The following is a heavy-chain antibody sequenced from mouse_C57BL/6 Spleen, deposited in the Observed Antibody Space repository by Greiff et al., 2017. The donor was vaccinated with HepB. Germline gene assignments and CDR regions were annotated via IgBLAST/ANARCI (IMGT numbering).Heavy chain of an antibody. CDR2: ISDGGSYT. CDR1: GFTFSSYA. Sequence: VKLVESGGGLVKPGGSLKLSCAASGFTFSSYAMSWVRQTPEKRLEWVATISDGGSYTYYPDNVKGRFTISRDNAKNNLYLQMSHLKSEDTAMYYCARDYDDWYFDVWGTGTTVTVSS. V-gene: IGHV5-4*01. D-gene: IGHD2-12*01. J-gene: IGHJ1*03. CDR3: ARDYDDWYFDV.